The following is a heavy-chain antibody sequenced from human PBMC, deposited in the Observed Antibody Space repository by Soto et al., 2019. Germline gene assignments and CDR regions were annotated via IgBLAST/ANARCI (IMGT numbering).Heavy chain of an antibody. CDR3: ARDEAATTVVTPGWFDP. CDR2: ISAYNGNT. CDR1: GYTFTSYG. Sequence: QVQLVQSGAEVKKPGASVKVSCKASGYTFTSYGISWVRQAPGQGLEWMGWISAYNGNTNYAQKLQGRVTMTTGTSTRTAYMELRSLRSDDTAVYYCARDEAATTVVTPGWFDPWGQGTLVTVSS. J-gene: IGHJ5*02. D-gene: IGHD4-17*01. V-gene: IGHV1-18*01.